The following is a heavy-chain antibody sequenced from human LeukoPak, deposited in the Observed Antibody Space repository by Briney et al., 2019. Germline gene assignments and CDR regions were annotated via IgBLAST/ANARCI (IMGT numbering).Heavy chain of an antibody. J-gene: IGHJ3*02. Sequence: ASVKVSCKASGGTFSSYAISWVRQAPGQGLEWMGGIIPIFGTANYAQKFQGRVTIITDESTSTAYMELSSLRSEDTAVYYCARDRPQPYAFDIWGQGTVVTVSS. CDR1: GGTFSSYA. V-gene: IGHV1-69*05. CDR3: ARDRPQPYAFDI. CDR2: IIPIFGTA. D-gene: IGHD6-6*01.